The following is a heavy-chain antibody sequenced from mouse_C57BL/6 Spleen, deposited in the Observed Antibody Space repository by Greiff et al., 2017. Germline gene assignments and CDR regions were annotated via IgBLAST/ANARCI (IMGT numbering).Heavy chain of an antibody. CDR1: GFNIKDDY. V-gene: IGHV14-4*01. Sequence: EVKLVESGAELVRPGASVKLSCTASGFNIKDDYMHWVKQRPEQGLEWIGWIDPENGDTEYASKFQGKATIPADTSSNPASLQLSSRTSEDTAVYYCTTTVVYFDYWGQGTTLTVSS. D-gene: IGHD1-1*01. J-gene: IGHJ2*01. CDR3: TTTVVYFDY. CDR2: IDPENGDT.